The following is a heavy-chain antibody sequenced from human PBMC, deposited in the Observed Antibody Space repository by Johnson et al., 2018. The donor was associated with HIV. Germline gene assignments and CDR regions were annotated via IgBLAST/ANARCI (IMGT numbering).Heavy chain of an antibody. CDR3: ARGSYYDSSGDAFDI. CDR1: GFTVSSNY. D-gene: IGHD3-22*01. V-gene: IGHV3-66*02. CDR2: IYSGGST. J-gene: IGHJ3*02. Sequence: VQLVESGGGLVQPGGSLRLSCAASGFTVSSNYMSWVRQAPGKGLEWVSVIYSGGSTYYADSVKGRFTISRDNSKNTLYLQMNSLRAEDTAVYYCARGSYYDSSGDAFDIWGQRTMVTVSS.